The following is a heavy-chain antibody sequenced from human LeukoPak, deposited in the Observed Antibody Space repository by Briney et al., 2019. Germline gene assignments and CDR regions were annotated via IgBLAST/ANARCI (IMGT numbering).Heavy chain of an antibody. CDR2: INPNSGGT. CDR3: AGDSNIAAAGTEWY. V-gene: IGHV1-2*02. CDR1: GYTFTGYY. D-gene: IGHD6-13*01. Sequence: ASVKVSCKASGYTFTGYYMHWVRQAPGQGLEWMGWINPNSGGTNYALKFQGRVTMTRDTSISTAYMELSRLRSDDTAVYYCAGDSNIAAAGTEWYWGQGTLVTVSS. J-gene: IGHJ4*02.